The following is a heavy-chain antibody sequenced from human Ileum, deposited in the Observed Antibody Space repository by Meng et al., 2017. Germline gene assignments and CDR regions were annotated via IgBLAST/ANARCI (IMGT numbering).Heavy chain of an antibody. CDR2: IYSGGST. CDR1: GFTVSSNY. Sequence: GGSLRLSCAASGFTVSSNYMSWVRQAPGKGLEWVSVIYSGGSTYYADSVKGRFTISRDNSKNTLYLQMNSLRAEDTAVYYCARAEGSGYDFYYGMDVWGQGTTVTVSS. J-gene: IGHJ6*02. D-gene: IGHD5-12*01. V-gene: IGHV3-66*02. CDR3: ARAEGSGYDFYYGMDV.